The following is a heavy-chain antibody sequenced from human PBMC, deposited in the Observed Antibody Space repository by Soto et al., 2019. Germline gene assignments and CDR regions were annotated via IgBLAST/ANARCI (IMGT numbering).Heavy chain of an antibody. CDR1: GFTFDDYA. Sequence: PGGSLRLSCAASGFTFDDYAMHWVRQAPGKGLEWVSGISWNSGSIGYADSVKGRFTISRDNAKNSLYLQMNSLRAEDTALYYCAKSHTTSGWYVTTDYWGQGTLVTVSS. J-gene: IGHJ4*02. D-gene: IGHD6-19*01. CDR3: AKSHTTSGWYVTTDY. CDR2: ISWNSGSI. V-gene: IGHV3-9*01.